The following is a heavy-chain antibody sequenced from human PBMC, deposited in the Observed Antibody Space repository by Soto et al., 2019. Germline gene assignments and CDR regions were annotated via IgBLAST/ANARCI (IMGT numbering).Heavy chain of an antibody. CDR1: GFTFSSHW. CDR3: TREGGYCSRTSCYRRAFDS. D-gene: IGHD2-2*01. J-gene: IGHJ3*02. Sequence: EVQLVESGGDLVQPGGSLRLSCAASGFTFSSHWMHWVRRVPGKGLVWVSHINTDGGITGYADSVKGRFTISRDNAKNTLYLQMNGLRVDDTSVYYCTREGGYCSRTSCYRRAFDSWGQGTMVTVSS. V-gene: IGHV3-74*01. CDR2: INTDGGIT.